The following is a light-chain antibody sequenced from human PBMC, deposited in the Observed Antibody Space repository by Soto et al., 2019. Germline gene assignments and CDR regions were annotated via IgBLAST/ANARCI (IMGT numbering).Light chain of an antibody. CDR2: GAS. V-gene: IGKV3-15*01. CDR1: QSVSSN. CDR3: QQYNNWPPGT. Sequence: EIVMTQSPATLSVSPGERATLSCRASQSVSSNLAWYQQKPGQAPRLLIYGASTRATGIPARFSGSGSGTEFTLTISSLQSEDFAVNYCQQYNNWPPGTFGQGPKVEIK. J-gene: IGKJ1*01.